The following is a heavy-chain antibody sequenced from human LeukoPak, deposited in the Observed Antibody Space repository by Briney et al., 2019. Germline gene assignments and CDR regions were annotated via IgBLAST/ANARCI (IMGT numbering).Heavy chain of an antibody. CDR1: GFTFSSYA. CDR3: GREIEAPGKTLDY. V-gene: IGHV3-23*01. Sequence: GGSLRLSCAASGFTFSSYAMNWVRQAPGKGLEWDSGISGSGTNTYYADSVKGRFTISRDNAKNTLYPQMNSLRPEDTAVYYCGREIEAPGKTLDYWGQGTLVTVSS. CDR2: ISGSGTNT. J-gene: IGHJ4*02.